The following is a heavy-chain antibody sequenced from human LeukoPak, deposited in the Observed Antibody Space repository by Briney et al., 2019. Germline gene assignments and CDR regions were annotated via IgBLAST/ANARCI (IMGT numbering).Heavy chain of an antibody. J-gene: IGHJ6*03. CDR2: IKQDGSEK. CDR1: GFTFSSYW. V-gene: IGHV3-7*01. CDR3: ARVNTAGTRRRHSPRYYYYYYMDV. Sequence: PGGSLRLSCAASGFTFSSYWMSWVRQAPGKGLEWVANIKQDGSEKYYVDSVKGRFTISRDNAKNSLYLQMNSLRAEDTAVYYCARVNTAGTRRRHSPRYYYYYYMDVWGKGTTVTISS. D-gene: IGHD1/OR15-1a*01.